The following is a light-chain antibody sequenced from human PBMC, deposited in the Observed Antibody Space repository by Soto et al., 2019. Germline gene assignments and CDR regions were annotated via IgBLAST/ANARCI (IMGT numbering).Light chain of an antibody. V-gene: IGLV2-14*03. J-gene: IGLJ1*01. CDR2: DVS. Sequence: QSVLTQPASVSGSPGQSITISCTGTSRDDGGYNYVSWYQHHPGKAPKLMIFDVSNRPSGVSNRFSGSKSGNTASLTISGLQPEDEADYYCSSYTTSNTRQIVFGTGTKVTVL. CDR3: SSYTTSNTRQIV. CDR1: SRDDGGYNY.